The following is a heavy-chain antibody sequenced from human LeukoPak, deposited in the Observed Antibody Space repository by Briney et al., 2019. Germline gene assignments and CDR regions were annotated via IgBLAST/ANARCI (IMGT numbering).Heavy chain of an antibody. V-gene: IGHV1-46*01. CDR3: AREGHCGGDCYSGSDY. CDR2: INPSGGST. CDR1: GYTFTSYY. D-gene: IGHD2-21*02. J-gene: IGHJ4*02. Sequence: ASVKVSCKASGYTFTSYYMHWVRQAPGQGLEWMGIINPSGGSTSYAQKFQGRVTMTRDTSTSTVYMELSSLRSEDTAVYYCAREGHCGGDCYSGSDYWGQGTLVTVSS.